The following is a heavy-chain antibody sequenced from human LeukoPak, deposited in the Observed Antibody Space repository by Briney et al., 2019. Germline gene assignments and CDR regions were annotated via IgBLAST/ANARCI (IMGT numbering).Heavy chain of an antibody. J-gene: IGHJ5*02. Sequence: SVKVSCKASGGTFSSYAISWVRQAPGQGLEWMGGIIPIFGTANYAQKFQGRVTITTDQSTSTAYMEQSSLSTEDTAVYHCARAYIVVVPAAVEPVYYWFDPWGQGTLVTVSS. D-gene: IGHD2-2*01. V-gene: IGHV1-69*05. CDR1: GGTFSSYA. CDR2: IIPIFGTA. CDR3: ARAYIVVVPAAVEPVYYWFDP.